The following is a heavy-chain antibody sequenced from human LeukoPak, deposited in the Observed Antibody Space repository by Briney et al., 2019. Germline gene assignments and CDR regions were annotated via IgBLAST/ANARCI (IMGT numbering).Heavy chain of an antibody. J-gene: IGHJ3*02. D-gene: IGHD1-14*01. V-gene: IGHV4-59*01. CDR2: IYYSGST. CDR3: ARDQNRAFDI. CDR1: GVSISSYY. Sequence: SETLSLTCTVSGVSISSYYWSWIRQPPGKGLEWIGYIYYSGSTDYNPSLKSRVTISVDMSKNQFSLKLTSVTAADTAVYYCARDQNRAFDIWGQGTMVTVSS.